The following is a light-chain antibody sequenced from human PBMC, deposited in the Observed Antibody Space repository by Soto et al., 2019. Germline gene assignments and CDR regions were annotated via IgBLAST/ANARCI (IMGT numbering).Light chain of an antibody. V-gene: IGLV7-43*01. CDR2: SLD. CDR1: TGAVTSGCY. J-gene: IGLJ2*01. Sequence: QAVVTQEPSLTVSPGGTVTLTCGSSTGAVTSGCYPNWFQQKPGQAPRALIYSLDKKHSWTPTRFSGSLLGDKAALTLSGVQPEDEADYYCLLYYGGPVVFGGGTKLTVL. CDR3: LLYYGGPVV.